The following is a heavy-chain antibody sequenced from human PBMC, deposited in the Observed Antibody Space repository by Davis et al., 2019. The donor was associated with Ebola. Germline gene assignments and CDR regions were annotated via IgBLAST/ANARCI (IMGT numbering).Heavy chain of an antibody. D-gene: IGHD2-2*02. CDR1: GFTFSSHA. Sequence: LSLTCAASGFTFSSHAMSWVRQPPGKGLEWVSAISGSGGSTYYADSVKGRFTIPSDNSKNTLYLQMNLLRAEDTAVYYCARGHPCGGSTCYTYLDYWGQGTLVTVSS. J-gene: IGHJ4*02. CDR2: ISGSGGST. CDR3: ARGHPCGGSTCYTYLDY. V-gene: IGHV3-23*01.